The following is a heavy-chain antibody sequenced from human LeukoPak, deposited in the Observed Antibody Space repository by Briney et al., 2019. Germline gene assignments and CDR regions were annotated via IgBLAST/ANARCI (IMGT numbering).Heavy chain of an antibody. J-gene: IGHJ4*02. CDR3: ARREDGSGATDY. Sequence: PSETLSLTCSVSGYSITSGFYWGWIRQPPGKGLEWIGSMSHSGNTYYNPFLKSRVSISIDTSKNQFSLRLSFVTAADTAVYYCARREDGSGATDYWGQGTLVTVSS. V-gene: IGHV4-38-2*02. CDR1: GYSITSGFY. D-gene: IGHD3-10*01. CDR2: MSHSGNT.